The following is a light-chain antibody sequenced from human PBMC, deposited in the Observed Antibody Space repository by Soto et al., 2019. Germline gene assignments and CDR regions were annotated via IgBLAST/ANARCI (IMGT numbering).Light chain of an antibody. V-gene: IGKV3-11*01. CDR2: DAS. J-gene: IGKJ4*01. CDR1: QSVSSY. Sequence: ETVVAHAPGTLSVSPGERATLSLRASQSVSSYLAWYQQKPGQAPRLLIYDASNRAPGIPARFSGSGSGTDFTLTISSLETEDFAVYYCQQSSTSLTFGGGTKVDIK. CDR3: QQSSTSLT.